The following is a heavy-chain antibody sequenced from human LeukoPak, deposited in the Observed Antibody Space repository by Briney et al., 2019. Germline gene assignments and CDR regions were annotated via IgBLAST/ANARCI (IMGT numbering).Heavy chain of an antibody. Sequence: SETLSLTCAVYGGSFSGYYWSWIRQPPGKGLEWIGEINHSGSTNYNPSLKSRVTISVDTSKNQFSLKLSSVTAADTAVYYCARETRRVSQRYYYYMDVWGKGTTVTVSS. CDR1: GGSFSGYY. V-gene: IGHV4-34*01. CDR3: ARETRRVSQRYYYYMDV. CDR2: INHSGST. D-gene: IGHD6-6*01. J-gene: IGHJ6*03.